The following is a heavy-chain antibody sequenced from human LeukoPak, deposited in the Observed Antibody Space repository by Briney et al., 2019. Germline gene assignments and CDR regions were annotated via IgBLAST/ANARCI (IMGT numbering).Heavy chain of an antibody. Sequence: SQTLSPTCTVSAGSISSSSYYWGWIRQPPLKGLEWIGRIYYSGSTYYNPSLKSRVTISVDTSKNQFSLKLSSVTAAHTAVYYCARRTRTAAQFDPWGQGTLVNVSS. J-gene: IGHJ5*02. CDR1: AGSISSSSYY. CDR2: IYYSGST. CDR3: ARRTRTAAQFDP. D-gene: IGHD2-15*01. V-gene: IGHV4-39*01.